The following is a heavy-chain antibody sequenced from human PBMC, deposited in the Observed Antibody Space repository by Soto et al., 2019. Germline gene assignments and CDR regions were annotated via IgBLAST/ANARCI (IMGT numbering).Heavy chain of an antibody. J-gene: IGHJ3*01. CDR3: ARDRGGTNSDNEGLDF. CDR2: INPSGGDT. CDR1: GYIFTSRY. D-gene: IGHD1-1*01. Sequence: QVQLVQSGAEVKKPGASVKVSCKTSGYIFTSRYMPWVRQAHGQGLEWMAIINPSGGDTIYAQGFKGRVTVTSDTTTNTVYMERSALRFEDTAVYFCARDRGGTNSDNEGLDFLSQGTQVTVSS. V-gene: IGHV1-46*03.